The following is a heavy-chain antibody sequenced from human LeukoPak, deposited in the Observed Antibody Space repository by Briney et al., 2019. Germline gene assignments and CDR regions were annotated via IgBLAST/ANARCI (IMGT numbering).Heavy chain of an antibody. D-gene: IGHD3-10*01. CDR3: ARVWAYYGSGSGAFDI. J-gene: IGHJ3*02. Sequence: GGSLRLSCAASGFTFSSYAMSWVRQAPGKGLEWVSAISGSGGSTYYADSVKGRFTISRDNSKNTLYLQMNSLRDEDTAVYYCARVWAYYGSGSGAFDIWGQGTMATASS. CDR2: ISGSGGST. V-gene: IGHV3-23*01. CDR1: GFTFSSYA.